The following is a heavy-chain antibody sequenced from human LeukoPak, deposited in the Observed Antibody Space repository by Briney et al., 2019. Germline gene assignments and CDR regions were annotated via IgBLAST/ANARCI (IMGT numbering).Heavy chain of an antibody. CDR1: GFTFSSYS. CDR2: ISSSSGYI. Sequence: AGGSLRLSCVASGFTFSSYSMNWVRQAPGKGLEGVSSISSSSGYIYYADSVKGRFTISRDNAKNSLYLQMNSLRAEDTAVYYCARGRFNGITMIVGDYWGQGTLVTVSS. V-gene: IGHV3-21*01. J-gene: IGHJ4*02. D-gene: IGHD3-22*01. CDR3: ARGRFNGITMIVGDY.